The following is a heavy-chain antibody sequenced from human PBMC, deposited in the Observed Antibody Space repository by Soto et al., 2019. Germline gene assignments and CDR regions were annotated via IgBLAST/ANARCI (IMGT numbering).Heavy chain of an antibody. Sequence: QVQLVQSGAEVKKPGSSVKVSCKASGGTFSSYAISWVRQAPGQGLEWMGGIIPIFGTANYAQKFQARVTITAAESRSTASMGRSSLRSADTAVYYCAGETVRNLRSDAFDIWGQGTMVTVSS. CDR2: IIPIFGTA. D-gene: IGHD4-17*01. V-gene: IGHV1-69*12. CDR1: GGTFSSYA. J-gene: IGHJ3*02. CDR3: AGETVRNLRSDAFDI.